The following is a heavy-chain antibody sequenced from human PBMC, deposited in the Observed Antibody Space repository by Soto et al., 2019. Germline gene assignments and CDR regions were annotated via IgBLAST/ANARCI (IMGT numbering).Heavy chain of an antibody. V-gene: IGHV3-30*18. CDR1: GFTFSSYG. CDR2: ISYDGSNK. D-gene: IGHD2-15*01. CDR3: AKGVVAATPPFDY. J-gene: IGHJ4*02. Sequence: GGSLRLSCAASGFTFSSYGMHWVRQAPGKGLEWVAVISYDGSNKYYADSVKGRFTISRDNSKNTLYLQMNSLRAEDTAVYYCAKGVVAATPPFDYWGQGTLVTVSS.